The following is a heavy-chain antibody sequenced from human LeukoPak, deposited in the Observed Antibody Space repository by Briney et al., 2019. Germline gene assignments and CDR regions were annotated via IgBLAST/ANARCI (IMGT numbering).Heavy chain of an antibody. D-gene: IGHD3-16*01. CDR3: ARVYSFGSEALPRRNWFDP. Sequence: SETLSLTCTVSGGSFHGYYWSWIRQTPEKGLEWIGEINDSGITNFNPSLKSRITMSVDTSKKQFSLILRSVTAADTALFYCARVYSFGSEALPRRNWFDPWGQGTRVIVSS. J-gene: IGHJ5*02. CDR2: INDSGIT. V-gene: IGHV4-34*01. CDR1: GGSFHGYY.